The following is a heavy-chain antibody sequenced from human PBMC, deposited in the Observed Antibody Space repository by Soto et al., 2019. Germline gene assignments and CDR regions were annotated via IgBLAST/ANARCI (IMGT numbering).Heavy chain of an antibody. V-gene: IGHV3-7*04. J-gene: IGHJ4*02. Sequence: PGGSLRLSCVASGFTFSGHWMHWVRQAPGKGLEWVANIKEDGSEIYYVDSVKGRFTISRDNAKNLLHLEMNSLRAEDSAIFYCVRGAGWILDFWGLGTLVTVSS. CDR1: GFTFSGHW. CDR2: IKEDGSEI. D-gene: IGHD5-18*01. CDR3: VRGAGWILDF.